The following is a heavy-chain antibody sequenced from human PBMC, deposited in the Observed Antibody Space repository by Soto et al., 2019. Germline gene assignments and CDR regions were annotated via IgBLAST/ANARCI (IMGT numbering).Heavy chain of an antibody. D-gene: IGHD3-10*01. V-gene: IGHV3-23*01. CDR1: GFTFSSYA. CDR3: ANQKRYGSGRYGMDV. Sequence: GGSLRLSCAASGFTFSSYAMNWVRQAPGKGLEWVSGISGSGGSTNYADSVKGRFTISRDNSKNTLYLQMSSLRAEDKAVYYCANQKRYGSGRYGMDVWGQGTTVTVSS. CDR2: ISGSGGST. J-gene: IGHJ6*02.